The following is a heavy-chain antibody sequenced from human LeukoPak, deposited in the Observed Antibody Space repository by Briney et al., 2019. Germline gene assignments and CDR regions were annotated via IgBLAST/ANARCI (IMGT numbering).Heavy chain of an antibody. D-gene: IGHD3-9*01. CDR2: INPNSGGT. CDR3: ARDAYDILTGYYIWFDP. CDR1: GYTFTGYY. V-gene: IGHV1-2*02. J-gene: IGHJ5*02. Sequence: ASVKVSCKASGYTFTGYYMHWVRQAPGQGLEWMGWINPNSGGTNYAQKFQGRVTMTRDTSISIAYMELSRLRSDDTAVYYCARDAYDILTGYYIWFDPWGQGTLVTVSS.